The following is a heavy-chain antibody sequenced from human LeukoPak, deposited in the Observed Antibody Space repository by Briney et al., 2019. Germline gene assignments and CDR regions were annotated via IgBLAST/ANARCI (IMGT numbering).Heavy chain of an antibody. Sequence: PPGRSLRLSCAASGFTFSSYGMHWVRQAPGKGLEWVAVIWYDGSNKYYADSVKGRFTISRDNSKNTLYLQMNSLRAEDTAVYYCARVQMSGSYFDFDYWGQGTLVTVSS. J-gene: IGHJ4*02. CDR1: GFTFSSYG. D-gene: IGHD1-26*01. CDR2: IWYDGSNK. V-gene: IGHV3-33*01. CDR3: ARVQMSGSYFDFDY.